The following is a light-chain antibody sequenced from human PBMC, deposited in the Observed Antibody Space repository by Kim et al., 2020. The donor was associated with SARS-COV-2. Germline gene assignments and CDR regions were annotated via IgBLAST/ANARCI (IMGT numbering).Light chain of an antibody. CDR1: QSVLYSSNNKYY. J-gene: IGKJ4*01. CDR3: QQYYITPLT. Sequence: ATINCKSSQSVLYSSNNKYYLAWYQQKPGQPPELLIYWASTRESGVPDRFSGSGSGTDFTLTISSLQAEDVAVYYCQQYYITPLTFGGGTKVDIK. V-gene: IGKV4-1*01. CDR2: WAS.